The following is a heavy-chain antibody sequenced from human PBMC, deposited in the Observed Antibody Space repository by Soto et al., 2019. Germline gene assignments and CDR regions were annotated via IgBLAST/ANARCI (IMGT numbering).Heavy chain of an antibody. CDR2: ISGSGGST. J-gene: IGHJ4*02. CDR3: AKLNDFWSGYYELYYFDY. D-gene: IGHD3-3*01. CDR1: GFTFSSYA. Sequence: GGSLRLSCAASGFTFSSYAMSWVRQAPGKGLEWVSAISGSGGSTYYADSVKGRLTISRDNSKNTLYLQMNSLRAEDTAVYYCAKLNDFWSGYYELYYFDYWGQGALVTVSS. V-gene: IGHV3-23*01.